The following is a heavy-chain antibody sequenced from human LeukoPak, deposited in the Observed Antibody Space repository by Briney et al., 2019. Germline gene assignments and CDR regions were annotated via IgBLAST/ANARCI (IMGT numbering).Heavy chain of an antibody. V-gene: IGHV3-23*01. CDR2: ISDSGGST. J-gene: IGHJ4*02. CDR1: GFPFSSYA. CDR3: ANTSGYCSSTSCLPFDY. Sequence: GGSLRLSCAASGFPFSSYAMSWVRQAPGEGLEWVSGISDSGGSTYYADSVKGRFTISRDNSKNTLYLQMNSLRAEDTAVYYCANTSGYCSSTSCLPFDYWGQGTLVTVSS. D-gene: IGHD2-2*01.